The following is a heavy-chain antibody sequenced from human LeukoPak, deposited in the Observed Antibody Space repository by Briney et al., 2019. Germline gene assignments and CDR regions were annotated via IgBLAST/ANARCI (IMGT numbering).Heavy chain of an antibody. CDR1: GYTFTNYD. CDR2: INPNSGGT. V-gene: IGHV1-2*02. D-gene: IGHD3-10*01. CDR3: ARDHEPMGAYYYMDV. Sequence: VASVKVSCKASGYTFTNYDINWVRQATGQGLEWMGWINPNSGGTNYAQKFQGRVTMTRDTSISTAYMELSRLRSDDTAVYYCARDHEPMGAYYYMDVWGKGTTVTISS. J-gene: IGHJ6*03.